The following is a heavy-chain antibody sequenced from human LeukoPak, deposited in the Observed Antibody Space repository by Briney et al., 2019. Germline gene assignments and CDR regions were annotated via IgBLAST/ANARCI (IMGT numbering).Heavy chain of an antibody. CDR3: ARGGSCYDY. CDR1: GGSISSGDHY. Sequence: SETLSLTCTVSGGSISSGDHYWSWIRQPPGKGLERIGYIYYSGSAYYNPSLKSRSTMSVDTSKNQFSLTLTSVTAADTAVYYCARGGSCYDYWGQGTLVTVSS. CDR2: IYYSGSA. D-gene: IGHD1-26*01. V-gene: IGHV4-30-4*01. J-gene: IGHJ4*02.